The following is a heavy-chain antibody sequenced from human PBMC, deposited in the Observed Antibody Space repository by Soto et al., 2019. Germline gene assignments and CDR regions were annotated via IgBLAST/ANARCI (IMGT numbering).Heavy chain of an antibody. Sequence: QITLKESGPTLVKPTQTLTLTCTFSGFSLSTSGVGVGWIRQPPGKALEWLTLIYWDDDKRYSPSLKSRLTITKDTSKNQVVLTMTTMDPVDTAAYYCAHRLTHTSCFDYWGQGTLVTVSS. V-gene: IGHV2-5*02. J-gene: IGHJ4*02. CDR1: GFSLSTSGVG. CDR3: AHRLTHTSCFDY. CDR2: IYWDDDK. D-gene: IGHD2-2*01.